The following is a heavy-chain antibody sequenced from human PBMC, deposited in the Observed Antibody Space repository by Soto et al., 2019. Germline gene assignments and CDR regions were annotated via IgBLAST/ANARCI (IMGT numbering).Heavy chain of an antibody. CDR2: ISSSSSYI. V-gene: IGHV3-21*01. Sequence: PEGSLRLSCAASGFTFSSYSMNWVRQAPGKGLEWVSSISSSSSYIYYADSVKGRFTISRDNAKNSLYLQMNSLRAEDTAVYYCARDGPGVPAAIDYYYYGMDVWGQGTTVTVSS. CDR1: GFTFSSYS. D-gene: IGHD2-2*02. CDR3: ARDGPGVPAAIDYYYYGMDV. J-gene: IGHJ6*02.